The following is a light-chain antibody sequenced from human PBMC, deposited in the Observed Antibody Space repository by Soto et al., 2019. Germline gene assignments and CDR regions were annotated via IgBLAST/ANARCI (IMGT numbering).Light chain of an antibody. CDR1: QSVSSY. Sequence: EIVLKQSPATLYLSPGERATLSCRASQSVSSYLACYQQKPGQAPRLLIYDASNMPTGIPARFSGSESGTAFTLTFITLEPEDFPVSYCQQPSTWPLTFGGGTKVLIK. CDR2: DAS. J-gene: IGKJ4*01. CDR3: QQPSTWPLT. V-gene: IGKV3-11*01.